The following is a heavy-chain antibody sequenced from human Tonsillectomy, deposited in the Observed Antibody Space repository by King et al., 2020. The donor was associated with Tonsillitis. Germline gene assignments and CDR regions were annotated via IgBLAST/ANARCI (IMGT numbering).Heavy chain of an antibody. CDR3: ARGLSYYYDSSGPDGWFDP. Sequence: VQLQESGPGLVKPSETLYLTCTVSNGSISNDYWSWIRQPPGKGLEWIGYIYYSGGTNYNSSLKSRVTISIDASKNQFSLSLNSVTAADTAVYYCARGLSYYYDSSGPDGWFDPWGLGTLVTVSS. D-gene: IGHD3-22*01. CDR2: IYYSGGT. CDR1: NGSISNDY. V-gene: IGHV4-59*01. J-gene: IGHJ5*02.